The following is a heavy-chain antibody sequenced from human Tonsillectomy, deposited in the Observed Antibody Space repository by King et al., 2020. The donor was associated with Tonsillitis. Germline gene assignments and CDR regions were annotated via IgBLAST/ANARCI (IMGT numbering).Heavy chain of an antibody. CDR2: LSSSGSTI. V-gene: IGHV3-11*01. D-gene: IGHD3-3*01. CDR3: AREESRTIFGSHTSAFDY. CDR1: GLTFIDYY. J-gene: IGHJ4*02. Sequence: VQLVESGGGLVKPGWSLRLSCEAFGLTFIDYYLSWILQDPGKGLECASYLSSSGSTIYYAESVKGRFTISRDNSKNSLYLQMNSLRAEDTAGYYCAREESRTIFGSHTSAFDYWGQGTLVTVSS.